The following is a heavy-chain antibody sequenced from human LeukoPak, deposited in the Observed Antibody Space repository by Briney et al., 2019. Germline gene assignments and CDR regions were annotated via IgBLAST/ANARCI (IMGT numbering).Heavy chain of an antibody. CDR1: GYTFTDYY. D-gene: IGHD6-13*01. V-gene: IGHV1-2*02. J-gene: IGHJ4*02. CDR2: INPNIIGT. CDR3: ARDSGGSSWYSDY. Sequence: ASVKVSCKASGYTFTDYYMHWVQQAPGQGLEWMGWINPNIIGTKYAQKFQGRVTMTRDTSIRTVYMELSRLTSDDTAVYYCARDSGGSSWYSDYWGQGTLVTVSS.